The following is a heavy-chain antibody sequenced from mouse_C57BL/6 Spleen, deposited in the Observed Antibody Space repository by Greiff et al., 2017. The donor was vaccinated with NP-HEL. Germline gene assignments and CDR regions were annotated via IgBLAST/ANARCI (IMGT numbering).Heavy chain of an antibody. D-gene: IGHD4-1*01. CDR2: ISYDGSN. J-gene: IGHJ3*01. CDR1: GYSITSGYY. V-gene: IGHV3-6*01. Sequence: VQLQQSGPGLVKPSQSLSLTCSVTGYSITSGYYWNWIRQFPGNKLEWMGYISYDGSNNYNPSLKNRISITRDTSKNQFFLKLNSVTTEDTATYYCARANWDGDWFAYWGQGTLVTVSA. CDR3: ARANWDGDWFAY.